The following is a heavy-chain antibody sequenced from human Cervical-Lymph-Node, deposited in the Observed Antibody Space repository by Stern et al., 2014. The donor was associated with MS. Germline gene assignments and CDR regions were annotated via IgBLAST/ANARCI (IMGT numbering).Heavy chain of an antibody. CDR3: ASWFCSGGSCHGYYYGMDV. D-gene: IGHD2-15*01. Sequence: QVQLVQSGAEVKKPGSSVKVSCKASGGTFSSYAISWVRQAPGQGLEWMGGIIPIFGTANYAQKFQGRVTITADESTSTAYMELSSLRSEDTAVYYCASWFCSGGSCHGYYYGMDVWGQGTTVTVSS. V-gene: IGHV1-69*01. J-gene: IGHJ6*02. CDR2: IIPIFGTA. CDR1: GGTFSSYA.